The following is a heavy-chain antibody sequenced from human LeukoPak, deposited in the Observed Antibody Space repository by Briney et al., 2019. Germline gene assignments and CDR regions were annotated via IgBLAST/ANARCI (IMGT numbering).Heavy chain of an antibody. CDR2: ISAFNGNR. CDR3: ARDGEWLLYYNYYYGMDV. J-gene: IGHJ6*02. V-gene: IGHV1-18*04. Sequence: ASVKVSCKASGYTFTGYYMHWVRQAPGQGLEWMGWISAFNGNRNYAQMLQGRVTMATDTSTSTAYMELRSLRSDDTAVYYCARDGEWLLYYNYYYGMDVWGQGTTVTVSS. D-gene: IGHD3-3*01. CDR1: GYTFTGYY.